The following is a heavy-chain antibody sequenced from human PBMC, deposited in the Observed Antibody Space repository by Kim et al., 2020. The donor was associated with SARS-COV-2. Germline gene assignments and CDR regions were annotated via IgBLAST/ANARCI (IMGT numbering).Heavy chain of an antibody. D-gene: IGHD6-13*01. Sequence: GESLKISCKGSGYSFTSYWIGWVRQMPGKGLEWMGIIYPGDSDTRYSPSFQGQVTISADKSISTAYLQWSSLKASDTAMYYCAIQTESGSSWSHTGGWGQGTLVTVSS. CDR3: AIQTESGSSWSHTGG. J-gene: IGHJ4*02. CDR1: GYSFTSYW. CDR2: IYPGDSDT. V-gene: IGHV5-51*01.